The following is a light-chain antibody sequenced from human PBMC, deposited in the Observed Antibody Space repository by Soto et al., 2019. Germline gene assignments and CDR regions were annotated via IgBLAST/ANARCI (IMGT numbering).Light chain of an antibody. CDR1: QSVSGN. CDR3: EQYNNWPIT. CDR2: GAS. V-gene: IGKV3-15*01. J-gene: IGKJ5*01. Sequence: EIVMTQSPATLSVSPGERATLSCRASQSVSGNLAWYQKKPGQAHRLLIYGASTRATGIPARFSGSGSGTESTLSISILQSEDFPVYYCEQYNNWPITFGQGTRLEIK.